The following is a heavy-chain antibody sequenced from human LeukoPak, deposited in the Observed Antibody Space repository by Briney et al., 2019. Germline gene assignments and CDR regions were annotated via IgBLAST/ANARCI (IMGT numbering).Heavy chain of an antibody. CDR3: AKHPGYYYDSSVYYHY. V-gene: IGHV3-23*01. CDR2: ISGSNNST. Sequence: GGSLRLSCAASGFTFSSYAMSWVRQAPGKGLEWVSTISGSNNSTYYADSVKGRFTISRDNSKNTLYLQMNSLRAEDTAVHYCAKHPGYYYDSSVYYHYWGQGTLVTVSS. J-gene: IGHJ4*02. D-gene: IGHD3-22*01. CDR1: GFTFSSYA.